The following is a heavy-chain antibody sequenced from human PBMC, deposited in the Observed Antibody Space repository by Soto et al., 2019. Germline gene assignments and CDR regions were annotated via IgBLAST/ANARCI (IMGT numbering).Heavy chain of an antibody. CDR2: INYSGGT. CDR3: ARQGCGELHGRVAG. J-gene: IGHJ6*02. CDR1: GGSLRSYY. Sequence: QVQLQESGPRLVKPSETLSLTCTVSGGSLRSYYCSWFRQPPGKGLEWVGYINYSGGTFYNPSLKSRVTMAAHTANTRYSLMVNSVTATAPAVYYCARQGCGELHGRVAGWGQGTTVTVSS. V-gene: IGHV4-59*08. D-gene: IGHD1-26*01.